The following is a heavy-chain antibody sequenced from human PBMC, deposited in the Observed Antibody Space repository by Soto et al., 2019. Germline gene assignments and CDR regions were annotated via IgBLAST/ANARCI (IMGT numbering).Heavy chain of an antibody. V-gene: IGHV3-23*01. CDR1: GFTFSSDA. J-gene: IGHJ4*02. Sequence: EVQLLESGGGLVQPGESLRLSCAASGFTFSSDAMSWVRQAPGKGLEWVSVISGSDDSTYYADSVKGRFTISRDNSKNTLYLQMNSLRAEDKAVYYCAKRSSSSTFDYWGQGTLVTVSS. D-gene: IGHD6-6*01. CDR2: ISGSDDST. CDR3: AKRSSSSTFDY.